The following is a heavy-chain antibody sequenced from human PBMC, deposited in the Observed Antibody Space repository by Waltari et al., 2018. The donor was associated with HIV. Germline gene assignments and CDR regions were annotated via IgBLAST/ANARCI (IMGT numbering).Heavy chain of an antibody. V-gene: IGHV1-3*01. CDR2: INAGNGNT. D-gene: IGHD6-19*01. CDR1: GYTLTSYA. J-gene: IGHJ5*02. Sequence: QVQLVQSGAEVKKPGASVKVSCKAYGYTLTSYAMHWVRQAPGKRLEWMGWINAGNGNTKYSQKCQGRVTITRDTSASTAYMELSSLRSEDTAVYYCARGRGLIAVASFDPWGQGTLVTVSS. CDR3: ARGRGLIAVASFDP.